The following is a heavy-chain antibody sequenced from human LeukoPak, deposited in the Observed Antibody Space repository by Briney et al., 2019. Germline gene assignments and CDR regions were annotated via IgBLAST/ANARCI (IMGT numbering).Heavy chain of an antibody. CDR1: VFTLSSYA. CDR2: ISGRGGNT. V-gene: IGHV3-23*01. Sequence: GGSLRLSCAASVFTLSSYAMSWVCQAPGKGLGWVSCISGRGGNTYYADSVKGRFTISRDNSNNALYLQMNSMRGEDAAVYYCARHSRGRWYVFDYWGQGTLVTVSS. CDR3: ARHSRGRWYVFDY. J-gene: IGHJ4*02. D-gene: IGHD6-13*01.